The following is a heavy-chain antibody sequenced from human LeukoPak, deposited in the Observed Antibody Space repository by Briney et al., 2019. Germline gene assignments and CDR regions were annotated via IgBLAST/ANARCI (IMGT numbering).Heavy chain of an antibody. J-gene: IGHJ4*02. CDR3: ARDRGEGIVGTFDY. Sequence: GNTHYNPSLKSRVTMSVDTSKNRFSLRLSSVTPADTAVYYCARDRGEGIVGTFDYWGQGTLVTVSS. V-gene: IGHV4-4*07. D-gene: IGHD1-26*01. CDR2: GNT.